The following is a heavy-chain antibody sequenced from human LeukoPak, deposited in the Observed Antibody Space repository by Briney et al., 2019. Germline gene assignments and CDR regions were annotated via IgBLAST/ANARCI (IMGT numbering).Heavy chain of an antibody. Sequence: GGSLRLSCAASGFTFSSYAMTWVRQAPGRGLEWVSAISGSGGKTYYADSVKGRFTISRDNSKNTLYLQMNTLRAEDTAVYYCAKYSVHMLTGYYTTFDYWGQGTLVTVSS. V-gene: IGHV3-23*01. D-gene: IGHD3-9*01. J-gene: IGHJ4*02. CDR2: ISGSGGKT. CDR1: GFTFSSYA. CDR3: AKYSVHMLTGYYTTFDY.